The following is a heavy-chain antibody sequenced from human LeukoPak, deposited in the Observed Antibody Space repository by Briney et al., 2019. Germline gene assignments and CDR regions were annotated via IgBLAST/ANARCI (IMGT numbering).Heavy chain of an antibody. Sequence: PSETLSLTCNVSGGTLASHYWSWVRQPPGKRLEWVGYIYYSGSADYNPSLKSRVTISVDTSKNQFSLRLKSVTAADTAVYYCVRHSASYFDYWGQGTLVLVSS. J-gene: IGHJ4*02. V-gene: IGHV4-59*08. D-gene: IGHD1-26*01. CDR3: VRHSASYFDY. CDR2: IYYSGSA. CDR1: GGTLASHY.